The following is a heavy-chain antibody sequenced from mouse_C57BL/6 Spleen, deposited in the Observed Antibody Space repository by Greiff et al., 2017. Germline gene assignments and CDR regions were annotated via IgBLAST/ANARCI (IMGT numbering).Heavy chain of an antibody. CDR1: GFTFSDFY. V-gene: IGHV7-1*01. CDR2: SRNKANDYTT. J-gene: IGHJ1*03. Sequence: EVKLMESGGGLVQSGRSLRLSCATSGFTFSDFYMEWVRQAPGKGLEWIAASRNKANDYTTEYSASVKGRFIVSRDTSQSILYLQMNALRAEDTAIYYCARDAVTGTDWYFDVWGTGTTVTVSS. D-gene: IGHD4-1*01. CDR3: ARDAVTGTDWYFDV.